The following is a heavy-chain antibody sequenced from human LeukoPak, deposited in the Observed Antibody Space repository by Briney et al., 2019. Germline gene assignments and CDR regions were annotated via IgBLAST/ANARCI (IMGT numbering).Heavy chain of an antibody. J-gene: IGHJ5*02. CDR3: ARAPQRSYQHNWFDP. D-gene: IGHD2-21*01. CDR2: VYYSGST. Sequence: SETLSLTCTVSGYSISTSYYWGWIRQPPGKGLEWIGYVYYSGSTNYNPSLKSRVTISVDTSKNQFSLRLSSVTAADTAVYYCARAPQRSYQHNWFDPWGQGTLVTVSS. CDR1: GYSISTSYY. V-gene: IGHV4-38-2*02.